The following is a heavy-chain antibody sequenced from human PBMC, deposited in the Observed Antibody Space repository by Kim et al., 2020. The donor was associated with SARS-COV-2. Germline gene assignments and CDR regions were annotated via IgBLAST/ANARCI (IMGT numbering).Heavy chain of an antibody. CDR3: ARDLSGTGTTAPTDF. D-gene: IGHD1-7*01. V-gene: IGHV3-11*01. Sequence: ADSVQGRFTISRDNAKKSLFLQMNNLSAEDTAVYYCARDLSGTGTTAPTDFWGQGSLVTVSS. J-gene: IGHJ4*02.